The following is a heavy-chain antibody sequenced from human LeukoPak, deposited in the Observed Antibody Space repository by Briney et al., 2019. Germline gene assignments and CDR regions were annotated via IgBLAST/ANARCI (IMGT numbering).Heavy chain of an antibody. CDR3: ARALRSSTRWVFDP. Sequence: ASVKVSCKVSGYTLTELSMHWVRQAPGKGLEWMGGFDPEDGETIYAQKFQGRVTMTEDTSTDTAYMELSSLRSEDTAVYYCARALRSSTRWVFDPWGQGTLVTVSS. J-gene: IGHJ5*02. CDR2: FDPEDGET. CDR1: GYTLTELS. D-gene: IGHD6-13*01. V-gene: IGHV1-24*01.